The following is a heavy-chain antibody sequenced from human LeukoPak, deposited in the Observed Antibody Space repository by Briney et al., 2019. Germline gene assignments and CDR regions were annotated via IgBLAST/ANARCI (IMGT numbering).Heavy chain of an antibody. Sequence: GASVKVSCKVSGYTLTELSMHWVRQAPGKGLEWMGGIIPIFGTANYAQKFQGRVTITADKSTSTAYMELSSLRSEDTAVYYCARDSYLIAAAGGGDYWGQGTLVTVSS. V-gene: IGHV1-69*06. J-gene: IGHJ4*02. CDR3: ARDSYLIAAAGGGDY. CDR1: GYTLTELS. CDR2: IIPIFGTA. D-gene: IGHD6-13*01.